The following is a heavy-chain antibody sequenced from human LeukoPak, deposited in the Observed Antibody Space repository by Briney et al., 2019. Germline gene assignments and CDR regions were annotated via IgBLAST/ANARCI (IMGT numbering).Heavy chain of an antibody. CDR3: ARDPGHGQLWSPFDP. V-gene: IGHV3-74*01. D-gene: IGHD5-18*01. Sequence: PGGSLILSCVASGVIFCGYWMHWVLQAPGKGLVWFSGIKSDGSTTTYADSVKVRFTTSRDNAKNTLYLQMNSLPAEHTAVYYCARDPGHGQLWSPFDPRGQGTLVTVSS. CDR2: IKSDGSTT. J-gene: IGHJ5*02. CDR1: GVIFCGYW.